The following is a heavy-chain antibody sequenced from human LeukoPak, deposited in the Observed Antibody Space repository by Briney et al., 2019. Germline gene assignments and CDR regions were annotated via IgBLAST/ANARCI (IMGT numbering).Heavy chain of an antibody. CDR3: ARDSDSYCHDDFDI. CDR2: ISSSGSTI. CDR1: GFTFSSYE. J-gene: IGHJ3*02. V-gene: IGHV3-48*03. D-gene: IGHD1-26*01. Sequence: GGSLRLSCAASGFTFSSYEMNWVRQAPGKGLEWVSYISSSGSTIYYADSVKGRFTISRDNAKNSLYLQMNSLRAEDTAVYYCARDSDSYCHDDFDIWGQGTMVTVSS.